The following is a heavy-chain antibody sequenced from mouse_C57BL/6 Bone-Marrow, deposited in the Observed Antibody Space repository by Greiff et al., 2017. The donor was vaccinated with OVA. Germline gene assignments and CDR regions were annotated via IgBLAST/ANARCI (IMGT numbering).Heavy chain of an antibody. J-gene: IGHJ4*01. Sequence: VQLKESGPGLVQPSQSLSITCTVSGLSLTSYGVHWVRQPPGKGLEWLGVIWSGGSTDYNAAFISRLSISKDNSMIQVFFKMNSLQADDTAIYYCAKRLRPYYAMDYWGQGTSVTVSS. CDR1: GLSLTSYG. CDR2: IWSGGST. D-gene: IGHD1-1*01. CDR3: AKRLRPYYAMDY. V-gene: IGHV2-4*01.